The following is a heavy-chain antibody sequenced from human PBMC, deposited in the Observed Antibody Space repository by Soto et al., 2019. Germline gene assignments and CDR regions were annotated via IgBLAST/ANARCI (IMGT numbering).Heavy chain of an antibody. J-gene: IGHJ6*02. D-gene: IGHD6-13*01. CDR2: IYHSGST. Sequence: LQLKESGSGLVKPSQTLSLTCGISGGSINSGDYAWSWIRQPPGKGLEWMGYIYHSGSTYYNPSLKSRVTILVDRSKNQFSLKLSSVTAADTAVYYCAGIRIAAAGGGLDVWGQGTTVTVSS. CDR1: GGSINSGDYA. V-gene: IGHV4-30-2*01. CDR3: AGIRIAAAGGGLDV.